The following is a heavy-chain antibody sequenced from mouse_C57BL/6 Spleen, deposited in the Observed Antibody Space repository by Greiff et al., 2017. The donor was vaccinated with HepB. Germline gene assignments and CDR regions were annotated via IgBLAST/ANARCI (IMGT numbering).Heavy chain of an antibody. Sequence: QVQLQQPGAELVKPGASVKMSCKASGYTFTSYWITWVKQRPGQGLEWIGDIYPGSGSTNYNEKFKSKATLTVDTSSSTADMQLSSLTSEDSAVYYCARALYGSSSWFAYWGQVTLVTVSA. CDR1: GYTFTSYW. CDR3: ARALYGSSSWFAY. V-gene: IGHV1-55*01. J-gene: IGHJ3*01. D-gene: IGHD1-1*01. CDR2: IYPGSGST.